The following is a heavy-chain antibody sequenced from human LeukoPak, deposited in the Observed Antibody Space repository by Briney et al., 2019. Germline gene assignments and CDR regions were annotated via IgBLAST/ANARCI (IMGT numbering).Heavy chain of an antibody. D-gene: IGHD6-13*01. Sequence: GGSLRLSCAASGFTFSRYWMSWVRQAPGRGLEWVANIKQDGSEKYYVDSVKGRFTISRDNAKNSLYLQMNSLRAEDTAVYYCARDGDYDVRAAANGGNFDYWGQGTLVTVSS. CDR2: IKQDGSEK. V-gene: IGHV3-7*01. CDR1: GFTFSRYW. J-gene: IGHJ4*02. CDR3: ARDGDYDVRAAANGGNFDY.